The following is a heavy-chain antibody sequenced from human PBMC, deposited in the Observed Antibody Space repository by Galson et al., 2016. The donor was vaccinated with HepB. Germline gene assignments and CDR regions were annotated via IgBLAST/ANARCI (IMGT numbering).Heavy chain of an antibody. CDR1: GFTFSNFA. CDR2: ISNNGGAT. D-gene: IGHD5-24*01. CDR3: AREMATSFGDSFDI. J-gene: IGHJ3*02. V-gene: IGHV3-64*02. Sequence: SLRLSCAASGFTFSNFAMHWVRQAPGKGLEHVSSISNNGGATYYADSVKGRFTISRDNSKNTLYLQMGSLRAEYAAVFYCAREMATSFGDSFDIWSQGTMVTVCS.